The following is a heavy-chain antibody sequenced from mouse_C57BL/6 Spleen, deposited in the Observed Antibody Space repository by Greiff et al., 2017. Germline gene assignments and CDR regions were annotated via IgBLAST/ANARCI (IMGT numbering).Heavy chain of an antibody. CDR1: GYTFTSYG. CDR3: ARCGSSYWYFDV. Sequence: QVQLKQSGAELARPGASVKLSCTASGYTFTSYGISWVKQRTGQGLEWIGEIYPRSGNTYYNEKFKGKATLTADKSSSTAYMELRSLTSEDSAVYFCARCGSSYWYFDVWGTGTTVTVSS. D-gene: IGHD1-1*01. CDR2: IYPRSGNT. J-gene: IGHJ1*03. V-gene: IGHV1-81*01.